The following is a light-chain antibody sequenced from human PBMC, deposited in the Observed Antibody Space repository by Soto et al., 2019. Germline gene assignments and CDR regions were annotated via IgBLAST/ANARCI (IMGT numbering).Light chain of an antibody. V-gene: IGKV3-20*01. J-gene: IGKJ3*01. Sequence: EIVLTQSPASLSLSPGERATLSCRASQSVSSSYLAWYQQKPGQAPRLLIYGASSRATGIPDRFSGSGSGTDFTLTISRLEPEDFAVYYCQVYGGARTFGPGTKVDI. CDR3: QVYGGART. CDR1: QSVSSSY. CDR2: GAS.